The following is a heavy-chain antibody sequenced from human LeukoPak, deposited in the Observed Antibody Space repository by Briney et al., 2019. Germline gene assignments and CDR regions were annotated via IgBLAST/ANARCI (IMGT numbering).Heavy chain of an antibody. CDR2: ISGSGGST. D-gene: IGHD3-3*02. CDR3: AKDRGPELVGLAFRNWFDP. J-gene: IGHJ5*02. Sequence: GGSLRLSCAASGFTFSSYAMSWVRQAPGKGLEWVSAISGSGGSTYYADSVEGRFTISRDNSKNTLYLQMNSLRAEDTAVYYCAKDRGPELVGLAFRNWFDPWGQGTLVTVSS. CDR1: GFTFSSYA. V-gene: IGHV3-23*01.